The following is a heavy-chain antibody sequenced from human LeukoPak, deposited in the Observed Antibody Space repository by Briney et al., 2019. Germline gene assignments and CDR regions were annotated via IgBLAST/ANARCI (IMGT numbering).Heavy chain of an antibody. CDR3: ARVGLDCSSTSCYLNWFDP. D-gene: IGHD2-2*01. Sequence: SSETLSLXCTVSGGSISSGDYYWSWIRQPPGKGLEWIGYVYYSGITYYNPSLKRRVTISVDTSKNQFSLKLSSVTAADTAVYYCARVGLDCSSTSCYLNWFDPWGQGTLVTVSS. CDR2: VYYSGIT. J-gene: IGHJ5*02. V-gene: IGHV4-30-4*08. CDR1: GGSISSGDYY.